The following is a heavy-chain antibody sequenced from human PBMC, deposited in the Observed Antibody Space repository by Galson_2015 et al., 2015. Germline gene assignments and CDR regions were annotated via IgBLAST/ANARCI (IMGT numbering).Heavy chain of an antibody. CDR1: GFTFKSYA. Sequence: SLRLSCAASGFTFKSYAMSWVRQAPGKGLEWVSAIIGSGGTTYYADSVKGRFTISRDNSKNTLDLQMNSLRGEDTAVYYCATSPVTGSTWSYIDQWGQGTLVTVSS. V-gene: IGHV3-23*01. CDR2: IIGSGGTT. CDR3: ATSPVTGSTWSYIDQ. J-gene: IGHJ4*02. D-gene: IGHD6-13*01.